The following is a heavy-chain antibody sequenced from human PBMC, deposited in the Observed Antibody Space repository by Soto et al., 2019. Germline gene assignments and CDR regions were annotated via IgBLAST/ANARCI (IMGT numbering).Heavy chain of an antibody. CDR2: ISGSGGST. V-gene: IGHV3-23*01. D-gene: IGHD3-22*01. CDR3: VEGLYYYDSSGYSSFDF. Sequence: GGSLRLSCAASGFTFSSCAMSWVRQVPGKGLEWVSAISGSGGSTNYADSVKGRFTISRDNSKNPLYLQMDSLRAEDTAVYYCVEGLYYYDSSGYSSFDFWGQGTLVTGSS. CDR1: GFTFSSCA. J-gene: IGHJ4*02.